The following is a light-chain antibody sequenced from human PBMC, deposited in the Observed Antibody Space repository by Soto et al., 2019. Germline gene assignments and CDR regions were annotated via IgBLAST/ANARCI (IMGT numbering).Light chain of an antibody. Sequence: QSVLTQPPSVSGAPGQRVTLSCTGNTSNIGAGYDVHWYQQLPGAAPKLVIFGNRNRPSGVPERISGSKSGTSASLAITGLQAEDEADYYCQAYDYSLTASVFGGGTKLTVL. CDR3: QAYDYSLTASV. CDR2: GNR. V-gene: IGLV1-40*01. CDR1: TSNIGAGYD. J-gene: IGLJ3*02.